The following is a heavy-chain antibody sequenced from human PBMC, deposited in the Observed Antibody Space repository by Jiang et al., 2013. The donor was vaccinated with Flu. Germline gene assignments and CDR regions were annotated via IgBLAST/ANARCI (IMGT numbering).Heavy chain of an antibody. V-gene: IGHV4-59*13. CDR3: ARLGPPKYCSSTSCHDEHYYYGMDV. CDR1: GGSISSYY. CDR2: IYYSGST. Sequence: KPSETLSLTCTVSGGSISSYYWSWIRQPPGKGLEWIGYIYYSGSTNYNPSLKSRVTISVDTSKNQFSLKLSSVTAADTAVYYCARLGPPKYCSSTSCHDEHYYYGMDVWGQGTTVTVSS. D-gene: IGHD2-2*01. J-gene: IGHJ6*02.